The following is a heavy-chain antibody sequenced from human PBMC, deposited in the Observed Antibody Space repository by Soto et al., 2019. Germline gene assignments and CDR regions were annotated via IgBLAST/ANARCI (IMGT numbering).Heavy chain of an antibody. D-gene: IGHD2-8*02. CDR2: IGTLHDT. CDR3: ARQASYWHGGGGWFDP. J-gene: IGHJ5*02. Sequence: EVQLVESGGGLVQPGGSLRLSCAASGFTFSASDMHWVRQATGKGLEWVAAIGTLHDTYYPDSVKGRFTISRENAKNSLYLKMNSLRAGDTAVYYCARQASYWHGGGGWFDPWGQGTLVTVSS. V-gene: IGHV3-13*01. CDR1: GFTFSASD.